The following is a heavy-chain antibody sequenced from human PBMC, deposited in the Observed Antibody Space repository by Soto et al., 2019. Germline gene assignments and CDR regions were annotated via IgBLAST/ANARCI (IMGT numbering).Heavy chain of an antibody. J-gene: IGHJ4*02. CDR1: GYTFTSYG. V-gene: IGHV1-18*01. D-gene: IGHD3-3*01. CDR2: ISAYNGNT. Sequence: EASVKVSCKASGYTFTSYGISWVRQAPGQGLEWMGWISAYNGNTNYAQKLQGRVTMTTDTSTSTAYMELRSLRSDDTAVYYCARTLKDDFWSGPCPHFDYWGQGTLVTVSS. CDR3: ARTLKDDFWSGPCPHFDY.